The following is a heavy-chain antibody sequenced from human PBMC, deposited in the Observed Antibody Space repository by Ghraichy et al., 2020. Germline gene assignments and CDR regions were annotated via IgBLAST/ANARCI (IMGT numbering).Heavy chain of an antibody. Sequence: GGSLRLSCAASGFTFSSYWMSWVRQAPGKGLEWVANIKQDGSEKYYVDSVKGRFTISRDNAKNSLYLQMNSLRAEDTAVYYCARGVPAAKKAYDFWSGYYAYYYYGMDVWGQGTTVTVSS. CDR2: IKQDGSEK. D-gene: IGHD3-3*01. CDR1: GFTFSSYW. CDR3: ARGVPAAKKAYDFWSGYYAYYYYGMDV. V-gene: IGHV3-7*03. J-gene: IGHJ6*02.